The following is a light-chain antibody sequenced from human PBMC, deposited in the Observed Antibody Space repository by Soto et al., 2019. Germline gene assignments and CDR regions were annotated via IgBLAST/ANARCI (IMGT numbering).Light chain of an antibody. CDR2: MAS. CDR3: QQYKSFPWT. CDR1: QSISNW. V-gene: IGKV1-5*03. Sequence: DIPMTQSPSTLSASVGDRVTITCRASQSISNWLAWYQQKPGKAPKLLIYMASTLETGVPSRFSGSGSGAEFTLTISSLQPDDFATYYCQQYKSFPWTFGQGAKVE. J-gene: IGKJ1*01.